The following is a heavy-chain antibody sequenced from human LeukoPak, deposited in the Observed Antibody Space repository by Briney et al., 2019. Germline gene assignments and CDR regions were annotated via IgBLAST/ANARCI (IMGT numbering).Heavy chain of an antibody. V-gene: IGHV3-43D*03. D-gene: IGHD6-6*01. CDR3: AKAGSAARPQFSLDP. Sequence: PGGSLRLSCAASGFTFDDYAMHWVRQAPGKGLEWVSLISWDGGSTYYADSVKGRFTISRDNSKNPLYLQMNSLRAEDTALYYCAKAGSAARPQFSLDPWGQGTLVTVSS. J-gene: IGHJ5*02. CDR1: GFTFDDYA. CDR2: ISWDGGST.